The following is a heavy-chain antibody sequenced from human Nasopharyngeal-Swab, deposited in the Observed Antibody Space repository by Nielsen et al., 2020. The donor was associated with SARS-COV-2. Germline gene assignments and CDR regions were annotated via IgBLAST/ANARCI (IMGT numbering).Heavy chain of an antibody. CDR2: LSASGGST. CDR3: AKDRDSGHDSDDYYRYYGMDV. D-gene: IGHD5-12*01. J-gene: IGHJ6*02. CDR1: GFTFSSYA. V-gene: IGHV3-23*01. Sequence: GESLKISCAASGFTFSSYAMTWVRQAPGKRLEWVSALSASGGSTYYADSVKGRFTISRDNSKNTVNLQMNSLRVEDTAIYYCAKDRDSGHDSDDYYRYYGMDVWGQGTTVTVFS.